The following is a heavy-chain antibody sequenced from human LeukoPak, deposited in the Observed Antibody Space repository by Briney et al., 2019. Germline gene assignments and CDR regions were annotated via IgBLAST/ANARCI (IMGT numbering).Heavy chain of an antibody. D-gene: IGHD2-15*01. CDR3: AKDLGGSFDY. CDR2: IRYDGSNY. J-gene: IGHJ4*02. V-gene: IGHV3-30*02. Sequence: GGSLRLSCAASGFTFSSYGMHWVRQAPGKGLEWVAFIRYDGSNYSYADSVKGRFTISRDNSKNTLFLQMNSLRAEDTAVYYCAKDLGGSFDYWGQGTLVTVSS. CDR1: GFTFSSYG.